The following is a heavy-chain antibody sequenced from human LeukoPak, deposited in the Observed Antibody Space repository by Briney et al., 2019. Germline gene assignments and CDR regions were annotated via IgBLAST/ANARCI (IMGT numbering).Heavy chain of an antibody. J-gene: IGHJ4*02. D-gene: IGHD6-19*01. CDR1: GFTFSIYG. Sequence: PGGSLRLSCAASGFTFSIYGMGWVRQAPGKGLEWVSSISDNGGNTYYADSAKGRFTISRDNSKNTLYLQMNSLRAEDTAVYYCAKVIAVAAPYFDYWGQGTLVTVSS. CDR3: AKVIAVAAPYFDY. CDR2: ISDNGGNT. V-gene: IGHV3-23*01.